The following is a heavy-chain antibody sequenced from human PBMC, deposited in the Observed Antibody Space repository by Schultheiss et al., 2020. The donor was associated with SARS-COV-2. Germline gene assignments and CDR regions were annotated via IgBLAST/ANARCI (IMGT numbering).Heavy chain of an antibody. J-gene: IGHJ4*02. CDR3: AREWTAAPFDY. CDR1: GGSFSGYS. Sequence: SQTLSLTCAVYGGSFSGYSWNWIRQPPGKGLEWIGYINYSGSTYYNPSLKSRVTISVDTSKNQFSLKLSSVTAADTAVYYCAREWTAAPFDYWGQGTLVTVSS. V-gene: IGHV4-34*01. D-gene: IGHD2-2*01. CDR2: INYSGST.